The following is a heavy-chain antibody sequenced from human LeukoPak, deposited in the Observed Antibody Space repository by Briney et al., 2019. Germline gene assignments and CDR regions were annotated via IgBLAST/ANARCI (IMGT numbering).Heavy chain of an antibody. CDR2: IYTSGST. CDR1: GGSISSYY. J-gene: IGHJ4*02. CDR3: ARVGGAYNYGYFDS. V-gene: IGHV4-4*07. D-gene: IGHD5-18*01. Sequence: PSETLSLTCTVSGGSISSYYCNWLRPPAGKGLQWIGRIYTSGSTNYNPSLKSRVTMSVDTSKNQFSLKLSSVTAADTAVYYCARVGGAYNYGYFDSWGQGTLVTVSS.